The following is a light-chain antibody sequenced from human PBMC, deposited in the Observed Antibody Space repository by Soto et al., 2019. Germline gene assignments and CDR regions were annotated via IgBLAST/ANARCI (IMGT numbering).Light chain of an antibody. CDR1: QSVSSSY. V-gene: IGKV3-20*01. CDR3: QQYHTSPLT. Sequence: EIVLTQSPGTLSLSPGERATFSCRASQSVSSSYIAWYQQKRGQAPRRLIYGASIRDTGIPDRFSGSGSGTDFTLTISRLEPEDFALYYCQQYHTSPLTFGQGTKVEIK. J-gene: IGKJ1*01. CDR2: GAS.